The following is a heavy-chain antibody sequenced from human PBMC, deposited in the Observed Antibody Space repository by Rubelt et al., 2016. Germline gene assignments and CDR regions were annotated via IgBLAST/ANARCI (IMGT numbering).Heavy chain of an antibody. CDR2: ISGYLGNT. CDR3: ARVIYSNNDNWFDP. J-gene: IGHJ5*02. Sequence: ASVKVSCKASGYTFTSYGISWVRQAPGQGLEWMGWISGYLGNTNYAQMFRGRVTMATDTFTGTVYMELRSLSSDDMAVYYCARVIYSNNDNWFDPWGQGTLVTVSS. CDR1: GYTFTSYG. V-gene: IGHV1-18*03. D-gene: IGHD4-11*01.